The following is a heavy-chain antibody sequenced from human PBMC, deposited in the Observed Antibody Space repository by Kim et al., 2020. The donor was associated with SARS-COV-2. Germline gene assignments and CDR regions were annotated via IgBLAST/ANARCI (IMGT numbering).Heavy chain of an antibody. D-gene: IGHD5-12*01. CDR1: GFTFSNYA. CDR2: ISVSGGTT. V-gene: IGHV3-23*01. CDR3: AKGHDGCSGGWDYFDY. Sequence: GGSLRLSCAASGFTFSNYAMTWVRQAPGKGLEWVSGISVSGGTTNYADSVKGRFTISRDNSKNTLFLQMNSLRAEDTAVYYCAKGHDGCSGGWDYFDYWGQGTLATVSS. J-gene: IGHJ4*02.